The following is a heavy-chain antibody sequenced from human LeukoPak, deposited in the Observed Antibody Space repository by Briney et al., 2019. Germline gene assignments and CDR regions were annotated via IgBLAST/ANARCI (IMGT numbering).Heavy chain of an antibody. J-gene: IGHJ4*02. CDR2: ISSSSSYT. CDR1: GFTFSDYY. CDR3: ARGPDARRGEGLDY. Sequence: GGSLRLSCAASGFTFSDYYMSWIRQAPGKGLEWVSYISSSSSYTNYADSVKGRFTISRDNAKNSLYLQMYSLGAEDAAVYYCARGPDARRGEGLDYWGQGTLVTVSS. V-gene: IGHV3-11*06. D-gene: IGHD1-14*01.